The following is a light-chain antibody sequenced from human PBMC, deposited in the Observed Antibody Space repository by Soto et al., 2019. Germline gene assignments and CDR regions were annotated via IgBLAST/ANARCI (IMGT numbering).Light chain of an antibody. V-gene: IGKV1-39*01. J-gene: IGKJ2*01. Sequence: DIQMTQSPSSLSASVGDRVTITCRASQSISSYLNWYQQKPGKAPKLLIYAASSLQSGVPSRFSGSGSGTDFTLTISSLQPEDFATYYCQQSYSIRPYTFGQGTKLEIK. CDR1: QSISSY. CDR3: QQSYSIRPYT. CDR2: AAS.